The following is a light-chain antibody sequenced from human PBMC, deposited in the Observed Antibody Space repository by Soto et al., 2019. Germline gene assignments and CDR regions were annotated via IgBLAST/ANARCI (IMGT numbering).Light chain of an antibody. CDR3: QQYVSWT. Sequence: EIVLTQSPGTLSVPPGERATLSCRASQSISSNQLAWYQQKPGQAPSLLIYGASSRATGIPDRFSGSGPGTDSTLTISRLEPEDSAIYYCQQYVSWTFGQGTKVEIK. CDR1: QSISSNQ. V-gene: IGKV3-20*01. CDR2: GAS. J-gene: IGKJ1*01.